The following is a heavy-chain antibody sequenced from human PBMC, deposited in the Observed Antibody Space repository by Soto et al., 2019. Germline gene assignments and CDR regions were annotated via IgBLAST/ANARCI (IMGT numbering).Heavy chain of an antibody. D-gene: IGHD1-26*01. CDR2: INGRSNYI. CDR1: GFTFVTYS. CDR3: AREDGVVGATSAFDF. J-gene: IGHJ4*02. V-gene: IGHV3-21*01. Sequence: WGSLRLSCEASGFTFVTYSINWVRHSALKGLEWVSSINGRSNYIYYADSVKGRFTISRDNAKNSLYLQMNSLRAEDTAVYYCAREDGVVGATSAFDFWGQGTLVTVSS.